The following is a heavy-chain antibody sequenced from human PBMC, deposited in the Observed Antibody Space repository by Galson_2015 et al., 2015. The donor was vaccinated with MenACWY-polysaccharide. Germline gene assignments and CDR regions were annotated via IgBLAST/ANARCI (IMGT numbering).Heavy chain of an antibody. CDR2: ISYTGTT. J-gene: IGHJ6*03. V-gene: IGHV4-59*01. D-gene: IGHD1-26*01. CDR1: GGSISRYY. Sequence: ETLSLTCTVSGGSISRYYWSWIRQPPGKGLEWIGYISYTGTTNYNPSLKSRVTISVDTSKNQYSLKLSSVTVADTAVYYCARDGAHYYYYMDVWGKGTTVTVSS. CDR3: ARDGAHYYYYMDV.